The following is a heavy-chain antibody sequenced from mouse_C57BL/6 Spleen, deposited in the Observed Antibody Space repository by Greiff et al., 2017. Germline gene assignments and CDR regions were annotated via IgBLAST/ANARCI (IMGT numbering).Heavy chain of an antibody. CDR2: IDPSDSYT. D-gene: IGHD1-2*01. V-gene: IGHV1-50*01. CDR3: ARSAGFYAMDY. J-gene: IGHJ4*01. CDR1: GYTFTSYW. Sequence: QVQLQQPGAELVKPGASVKLSCKASGYTFTSYWMQWVKQRPGQGLEWIGEIDPSDSYTNYNQKFKGKATLTVDTSSSTAYMQLSSLTSEDSAVYYCARSAGFYAMDYWGQGTSVTVSS.